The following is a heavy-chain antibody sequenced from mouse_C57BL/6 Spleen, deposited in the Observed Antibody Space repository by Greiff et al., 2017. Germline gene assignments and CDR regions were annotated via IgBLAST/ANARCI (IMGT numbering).Heavy chain of an antibody. D-gene: IGHD1-3*01. V-gene: IGHV5-9-1*02. CDR1: GFTFSSYA. J-gene: IGHJ4*01. CDR2: ISSGGDYI. CDR3: TRDGGLNYAMDY. Sequence: EVKVVESGEGLVKPGGSLKLSCAASGFTFSSYAMSWVRQTPEKRLEWVAYISSGGDYIYYADTVKGRFTISRDNARNTLYLQMSSLKSEDTAMYYCTRDGGLNYAMDYWGQGTSVTVSS.